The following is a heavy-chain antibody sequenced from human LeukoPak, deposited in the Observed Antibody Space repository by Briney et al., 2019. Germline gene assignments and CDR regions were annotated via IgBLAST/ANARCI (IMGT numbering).Heavy chain of an antibody. J-gene: IGHJ6*02. CDR3: ARDQWGITMVRGPGYYYHGRDV. CDR2: IYSGGTT. V-gene: IGHV3-53*04. Sequence: GGSLRLSCAASGFTLSSNYMSWVRQAPRKGLEWVSVIYSGGTTYYAESVKGRFTIYRHNSKNTLYLQMNSLRAEDTAVYYCARDQWGITMVRGPGYYYHGRDVWGQGTTVTVSS. CDR1: GFTLSSNY. D-gene: IGHD3-10*01.